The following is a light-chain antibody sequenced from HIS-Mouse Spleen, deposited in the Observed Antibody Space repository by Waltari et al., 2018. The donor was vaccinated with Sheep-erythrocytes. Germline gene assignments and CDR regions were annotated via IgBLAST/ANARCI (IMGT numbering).Light chain of an antibody. Sequence: QSALTQPRSVSGSPGQSVTISCPGTSSDGGGSNYVSWYQQYPGKAPKLMIYDVSKRPSGVPDRFSGSKSGNTASLTISGLQAEDEADYYCCSYAGSYNHVFATGTKVTVL. V-gene: IGLV2-11*01. CDR2: DVS. J-gene: IGLJ1*01. CDR3: CSYAGSYNHV. CDR1: SSDGGGSNY.